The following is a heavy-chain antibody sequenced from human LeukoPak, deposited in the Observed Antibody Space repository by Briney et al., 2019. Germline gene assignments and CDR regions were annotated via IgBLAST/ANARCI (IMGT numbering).Heavy chain of an antibody. CDR2: ISASGGTT. CDR3: AKEPREYCSSTSCPNWIDP. V-gene: IGHV3-23*01. Sequence: GGSLGLSCAASGFTYSTYAMSWVRQAPGKGLEWVSAISASGGTTYYADSVKGRFTISRDNSKNTLYMQMSSLRAEDTAVYYCAKEPREYCSSTSCPNWIDPWGQGTLVTVSS. CDR1: GFTYSTYA. J-gene: IGHJ5*02. D-gene: IGHD2-2*01.